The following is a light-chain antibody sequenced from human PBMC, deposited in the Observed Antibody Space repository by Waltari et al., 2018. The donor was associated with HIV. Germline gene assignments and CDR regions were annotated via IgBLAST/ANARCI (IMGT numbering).Light chain of an antibody. Sequence: QSVLTPPPSVSAAPGQKVTISCSGSTPNIGNNYVSWYQQLPGTAPKSLIYDNNKRPSGIPDRFSGSKSGTSATLGITGLQTGDEADYYCGTWDSSLSAGLFGGGTKLTVL. V-gene: IGLV1-51*01. J-gene: IGLJ2*01. CDR1: TPNIGNNY. CDR2: DNN. CDR3: GTWDSSLSAGL.